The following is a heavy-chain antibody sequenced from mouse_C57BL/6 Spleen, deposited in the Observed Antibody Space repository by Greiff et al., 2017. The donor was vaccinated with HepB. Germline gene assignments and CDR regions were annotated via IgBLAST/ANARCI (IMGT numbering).Heavy chain of an antibody. V-gene: IGHV5-17*01. CDR1: GFTFSDYG. Sequence: EVQLVESGGGLVKPGGSLKLSCAASGFTFSDYGMHWVRQAPEKGLEWVAYISSGSSTIYYADTVKGRFTISRDNAKNTLFLQMTSLRSEDTAMYYCGMSSYYCGSRDFDYWGQGTTLTVSS. CDR2: ISSGSSTI. CDR3: GMSSYYCGSRDFDY. J-gene: IGHJ2*01. D-gene: IGHD1-1*01.